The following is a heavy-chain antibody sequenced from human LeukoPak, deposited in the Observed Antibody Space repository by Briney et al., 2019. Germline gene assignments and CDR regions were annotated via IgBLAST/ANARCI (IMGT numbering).Heavy chain of an antibody. CDR2: INHSGST. V-gene: IGHV4-34*01. Sequence: SETLSLTCAVYGGSFSGYYWSWLRQPPGKGLEWIGEINHSGSTNYNPSLKSRVTISVDTSKNQISLKLSSVTAADTAVYYCARHDSSGYYWFDYWGQGTLVTVSS. J-gene: IGHJ4*02. CDR1: GGSFSGYY. CDR3: ARHDSSGYYWFDY. D-gene: IGHD3-22*01.